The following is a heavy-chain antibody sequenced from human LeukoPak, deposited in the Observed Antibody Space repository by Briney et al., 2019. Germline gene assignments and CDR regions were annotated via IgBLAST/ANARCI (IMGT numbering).Heavy chain of an antibody. J-gene: IGHJ1*01. D-gene: IGHD2-15*01. CDR1: GFTFNNYD. CDR2: IGTEGDT. Sequence: GRSLRLSCAASGFTFNNYDMHWVRQATGKGLERGAAIGTEGDTYYPDSVTRRFPISRENGKDSLFLQMDSLRAGGSVVYYCARSFHCSGGRCYLDFLLWGQGTLVTVSS. V-gene: IGHV3-13*01. CDR3: ARSFHCSGGRCYLDFLL.